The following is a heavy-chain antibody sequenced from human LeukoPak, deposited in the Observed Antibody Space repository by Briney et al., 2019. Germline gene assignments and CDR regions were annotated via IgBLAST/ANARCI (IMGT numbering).Heavy chain of an antibody. V-gene: IGHV4-39*07. CDR3: TRDREHGTQDS. J-gene: IGHJ4*02. CDR1: GGSFTDYY. CDR2: IYYRGNT. Sequence: SETLSLTCTVSGGSFTDYYWGWIRQPPGKGLERIGSIYYRGNTFYNPSLRNRVSISIDTSKGRFSLILNSVTAADTAVYFCTRDREHGTQDSWGQGTLVTVS. D-gene: IGHD1-26*01.